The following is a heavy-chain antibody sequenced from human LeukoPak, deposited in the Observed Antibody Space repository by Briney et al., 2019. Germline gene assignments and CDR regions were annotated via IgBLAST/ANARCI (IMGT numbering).Heavy chain of an antibody. J-gene: IGHJ5*02. Sequence: PSETLSLTCIGSVGSISNHFWSSIRPPPVKGLDGVGYIYYSGSTKYNPSLKSRVTISVDTSNNQLSLKLSSMTAADTAVYYCARLYDSSGYTNWLDPWGQGTLVTVSS. CDR3: ARLYDSSGYTNWLDP. D-gene: IGHD3-22*01. CDR2: IYYSGST. CDR1: VGSISNHF. V-gene: IGHV4-59*11.